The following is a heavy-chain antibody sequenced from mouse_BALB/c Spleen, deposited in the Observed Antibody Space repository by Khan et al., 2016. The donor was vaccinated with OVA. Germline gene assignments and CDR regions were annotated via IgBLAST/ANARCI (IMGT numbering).Heavy chain of an antibody. V-gene: IGHV9-3-1*01. CDR3: ARGYWYFDV. CDR2: INTYTGEP. CDR1: GYTFTNYA. J-gene: IGHJ1*01. Sequence: QIQLVQSEPELNKPGETVEISCKASGYTFTNYAMNWVKQPPGKGLKWMGWINTYTGEPTYADDFKGRFAFSLETSATTAYLQINNLRNEDTATYVCARGYWYFDVWGAGTTVTVSS. D-gene: IGHD2-2*01.